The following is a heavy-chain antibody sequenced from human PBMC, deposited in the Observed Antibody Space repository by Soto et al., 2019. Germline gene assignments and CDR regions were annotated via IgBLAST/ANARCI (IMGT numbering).Heavy chain of an antibody. CDR1: GGSISSSSYY. V-gene: IGHV4-39*01. Sequence: PSETLSLTCTVSGGSISSSSYYWGWIRQPPGKWLEWIGSIYYSGSTYYNPSLKSRVTISVDTSKNQFSLKLSSVTAADTAAYYCARHRPTPKYYYDSSGYPRHAFDIWGQGTMVTV. CDR3: ARHRPTPKYYYDSSGYPRHAFDI. D-gene: IGHD3-22*01. CDR2: IYYSGST. J-gene: IGHJ3*02.